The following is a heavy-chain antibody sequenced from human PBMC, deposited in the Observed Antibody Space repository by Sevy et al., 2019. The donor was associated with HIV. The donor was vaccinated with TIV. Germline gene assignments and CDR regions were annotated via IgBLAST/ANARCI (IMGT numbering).Heavy chain of an antibody. Sequence: ASVKVSCKASGYTFTGYYMHWVRQAPGQGLEWMGWINPNSGGTNYAQKFQGRVTMTRDTSISTAYMELSRLRSDDTAVYYCARDKAVAGPYYYYYGMDVWGQGTTVTVSS. CDR2: INPNSGGT. D-gene: IGHD6-19*01. V-gene: IGHV1-2*02. CDR3: ARDKAVAGPYYYYYGMDV. CDR1: GYTFTGYY. J-gene: IGHJ6*02.